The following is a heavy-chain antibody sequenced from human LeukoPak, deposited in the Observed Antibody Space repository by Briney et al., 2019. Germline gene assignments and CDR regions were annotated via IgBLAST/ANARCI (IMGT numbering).Heavy chain of an antibody. D-gene: IGHD1-14*01. Sequence: NPSETLSLTCGVSGVSFDDYYWSWVRQTPGKGLGWLGEINHSGDTNDSPSLKSRVTLSIDTSRTQSSLNLRSVTVADAGTYYCQRITTGHDYWGQGTLVTVSS. CDR1: GVSFDDYY. CDR3: QRITTGHDY. J-gene: IGHJ4*02. CDR2: INHSGDT. V-gene: IGHV4-34*01.